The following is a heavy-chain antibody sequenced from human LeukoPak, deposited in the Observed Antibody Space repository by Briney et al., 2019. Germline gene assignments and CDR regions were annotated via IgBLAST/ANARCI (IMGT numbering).Heavy chain of an antibody. Sequence: ASVKVSCKASGGTFSSYAISWVRQAPGQGLQWMGRIIPIFGAANYAQKFQGRVTITTDESTSTAYMELSSLRSEDTAVYYCARDRRDGYNGYFDYWGQGTLVTVSS. J-gene: IGHJ4*02. CDR3: ARDRRDGYNGYFDY. CDR2: IIPIFGAA. D-gene: IGHD5-24*01. CDR1: GGTFSSYA. V-gene: IGHV1-69*05.